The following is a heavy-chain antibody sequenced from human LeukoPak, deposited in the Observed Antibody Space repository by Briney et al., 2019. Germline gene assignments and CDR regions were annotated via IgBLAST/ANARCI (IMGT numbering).Heavy chain of an antibody. D-gene: IGHD3-22*01. CDR3: AKPSYDSSGYSFDY. V-gene: IGHV3-48*02. J-gene: IGHJ4*02. CDR1: EFTFSSYS. CDR2: ISGSGNTK. Sequence: PGGSLRLSCAASEFTFSSYSMNWVRQAPGKGLEWVSYISGSGNTKYYADSVKGRFTISRDNAKNSLYLQMNSLRDEGTAVYYCAKPSYDSSGYSFDYWGQGTLVTVSS.